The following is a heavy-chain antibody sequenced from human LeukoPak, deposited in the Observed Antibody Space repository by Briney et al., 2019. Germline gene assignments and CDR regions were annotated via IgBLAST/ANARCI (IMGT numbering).Heavy chain of an antibody. J-gene: IGHJ5*02. CDR3: ARDGWSLGP. Sequence: ASVKVSCKASGYTFASYGVSWVRQAPGQGPEWMAWISVYSGNTKYAQKFQGRVTLTADTSTSTVYMELRSLRSDDTAVYYCARDGWSLGPWGQGTLVTVSS. V-gene: IGHV1-18*01. CDR2: ISVYSGNT. D-gene: IGHD2-8*01. CDR1: GYTFASYG.